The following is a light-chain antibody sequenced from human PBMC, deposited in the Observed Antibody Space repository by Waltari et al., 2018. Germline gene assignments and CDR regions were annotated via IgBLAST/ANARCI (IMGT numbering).Light chain of an antibody. Sequence: SYELTQPPSVSVSPGQTARITCSGDALPKQHAYWYQQKPGQAPVLVIYKDSERPSGIPGRFSGSSSGTTVTLTISGVQAEDEGDYYCQSADSSGNNVVFGGGTKLTVL. CDR1: ALPKQH. V-gene: IGLV3-25*03. J-gene: IGLJ2*01. CDR2: KDS. CDR3: QSADSSGNNVV.